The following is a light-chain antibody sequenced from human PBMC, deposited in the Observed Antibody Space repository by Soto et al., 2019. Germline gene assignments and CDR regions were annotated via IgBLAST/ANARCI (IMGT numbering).Light chain of an antibody. V-gene: IGKV3-20*01. CDR2: GAS. Sequence: EIVLTQSPGTLSLSPGERATLSCRASQSVSSSYLAWYQQKPGQAPRLLIYGASNRATGIPDRFSGSGSGTVFTLTFSRLEPEDFAVYYCQKYGSSPPAYTFGQGTK. J-gene: IGKJ2*01. CDR1: QSVSSSY. CDR3: QKYGSSPPAYT.